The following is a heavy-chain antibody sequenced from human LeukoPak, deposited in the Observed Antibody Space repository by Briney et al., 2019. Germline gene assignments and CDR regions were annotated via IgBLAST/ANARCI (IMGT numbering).Heavy chain of an antibody. J-gene: IGHJ4*02. CDR1: GGSISSTSYY. Sequence: SETLSLTCTVSGGSISSTSYYWGWIRQPPGKGLEWIGSIFYSGNTSYNSSLKSRVTISVDTSKNQFSLKVSSVTAADTAVYYRVRVAVPGRRFDYWGQGTLVTVSS. V-gene: IGHV4-39*01. CDR3: VRVAVPGRRFDY. D-gene: IGHD6-19*01. CDR2: IFYSGNT.